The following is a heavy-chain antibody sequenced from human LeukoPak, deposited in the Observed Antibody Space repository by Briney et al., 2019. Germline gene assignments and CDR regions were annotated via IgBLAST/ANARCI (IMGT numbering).Heavy chain of an antibody. D-gene: IGHD1-26*01. CDR1: GGSFSGYY. Sequence: SETLSLTCAVYGGSFSGYYWNWIRQAPGKGLEWIEEINQSGITNYNPSLKSRVTISVDTSKNQFSLKLNSVTAADTAVYYCARRLESGSYSNFDYWGQGTLVTVSS. V-gene: IGHV4-34*01. CDR3: ARRLESGSYSNFDY. J-gene: IGHJ4*02. CDR2: INQSGIT.